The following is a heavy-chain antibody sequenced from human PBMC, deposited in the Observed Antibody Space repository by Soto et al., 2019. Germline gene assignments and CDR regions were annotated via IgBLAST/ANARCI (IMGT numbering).Heavy chain of an antibody. D-gene: IGHD1-20*01. CDR1: GFTFSSYA. J-gene: IGHJ3*02. V-gene: IGHV3-30-3*01. Sequence: QVQLVESGGGVVQPGRSLRLSCAASGFTFSSYAMHWVRQAPGKGLEWVAVISYDGSNKYYADSVKGRFTISRDNSKNTLYLQMNSLRAEDTAVYYCARELTGTGGAFDIWGLGTMVTVSS. CDR3: ARELTGTGGAFDI. CDR2: ISYDGSNK.